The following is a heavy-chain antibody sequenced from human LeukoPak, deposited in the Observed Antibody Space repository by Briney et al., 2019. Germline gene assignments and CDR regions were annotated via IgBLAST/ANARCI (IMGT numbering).Heavy chain of an antibody. J-gene: IGHJ4*02. CDR1: GFTFDDYA. D-gene: IGHD1-7*01. CDR2: ISWNSGSI. V-gene: IGHV3-9*01. CDR3: VRDYKGTFDY. Sequence: GRSLRLSCAASGFTFDDYAMHWVRQAPGKGLEWVSGISWNSGSIGYADSVKGRFTISRDNAKNSLYLQMNSLRAEDTAVYYCVRDYKGTFDYWGQGTLLTVAS.